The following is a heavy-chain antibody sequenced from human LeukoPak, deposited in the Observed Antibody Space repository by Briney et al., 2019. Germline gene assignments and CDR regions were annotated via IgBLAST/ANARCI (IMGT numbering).Heavy chain of an antibody. Sequence: SETLSLTCAVYGGSFSGYYWSWIRQPPGKGLDWIGEINHSGSTNYNPSLKSRVTISVDTSKNQFSLKLSSVTAADTAVYYCARSDSSGWDPSPYYFDYWGQGTLVNVSS. CDR3: ARSDSSGWDPSPYYFDY. CDR1: GGSFSGYY. D-gene: IGHD6-19*01. V-gene: IGHV4-34*01. CDR2: INHSGST. J-gene: IGHJ4*02.